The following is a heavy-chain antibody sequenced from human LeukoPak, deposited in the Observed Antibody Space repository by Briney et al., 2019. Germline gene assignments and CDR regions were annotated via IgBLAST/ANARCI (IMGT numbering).Heavy chain of an antibody. Sequence: SETLSLTCTVSGGSISSYYWSWIRQPPGKGLEWIGYIHYSGSINYNPSLKSRVTISVDTSKNQFSLELSSVTTADTAVYYCASSPLISSGWLGFDYWGQGTLVTVSS. CDR1: GGSISSYY. D-gene: IGHD6-19*01. CDR2: IHYSGSI. CDR3: ASSPLISSGWLGFDY. J-gene: IGHJ4*02. V-gene: IGHV4-59*01.